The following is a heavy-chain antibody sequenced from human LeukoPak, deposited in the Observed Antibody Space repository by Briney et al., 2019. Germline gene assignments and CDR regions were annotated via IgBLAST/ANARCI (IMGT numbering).Heavy chain of an antibody. J-gene: IGHJ4*02. D-gene: IGHD3-9*01. CDR1: GGTFSSYA. CDR2: IIPIFGTA. Sequence: GSSVEVSCKASGGTFSSYAISWVRQAPGQGLEWMGGIIPIFGTANYAQKFQGRVTITADESTSTAYMELSSLRSEDTAVYYCARVPYYDILTGYQGILDYWGQGTLVTVSS. CDR3: ARVPYYDILTGYQGILDY. V-gene: IGHV1-69*01.